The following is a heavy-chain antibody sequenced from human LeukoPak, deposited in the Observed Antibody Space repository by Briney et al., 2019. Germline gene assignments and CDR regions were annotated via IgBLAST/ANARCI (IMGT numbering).Heavy chain of an antibody. CDR3: ARESLGYYYDSSGSGY. CDR1: GGSISSYY. J-gene: IGHJ4*02. Sequence: PSETLSLTCSVSGGSISSYYWSWIRQPAGKGLEWIGRIYTSGSTNYNPSLKSRVTMSVDTSKNQFSLKLSSVTAADTAVYYCARESLGYYYDSSGSGYWGQGTLVTVSS. D-gene: IGHD3-22*01. CDR2: IYTSGST. V-gene: IGHV4-4*07.